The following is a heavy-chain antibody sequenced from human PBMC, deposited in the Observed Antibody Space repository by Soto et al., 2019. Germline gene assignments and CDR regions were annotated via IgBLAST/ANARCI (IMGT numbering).Heavy chain of an antibody. CDR3: ARGHDFWSGYPYFDY. V-gene: IGHV4-39*07. CDR2: IYYSGST. Sequence: SETLSLTCTVSGGSISSSSYYWGWIRQPPGKGLEWIGSIYYSGSTYYNPSLKSRVTISVDTSKNQFSLKLSSVTAADTAVYFCARGHDFWSGYPYFDYWGQGTLVTDSS. J-gene: IGHJ4*02. D-gene: IGHD3-3*01. CDR1: GGSISSSSYY.